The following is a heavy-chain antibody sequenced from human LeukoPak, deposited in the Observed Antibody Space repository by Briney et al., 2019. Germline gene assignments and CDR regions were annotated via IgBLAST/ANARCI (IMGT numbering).Heavy chain of an antibody. V-gene: IGHV3-30*18. CDR2: ISYDGSNK. CDR3: AKDVHSGYDFDYYYGMDV. CDR1: GFIFSNYA. J-gene: IGHJ6*04. D-gene: IGHD5-12*01. Sequence: GGSLRLPCAASGFIFSNYAMSWVRQAPGKGLEWVAVISYDGSNKYYADSVKGRFTISRDNSKNTLYLQMNSLRAEDTAVYYCAKDVHSGYDFDYYYGMDVWGKGTTVTVSS.